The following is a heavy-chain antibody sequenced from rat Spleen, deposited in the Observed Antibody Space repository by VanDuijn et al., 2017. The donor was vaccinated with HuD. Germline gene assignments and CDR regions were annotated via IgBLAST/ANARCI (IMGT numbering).Heavy chain of an antibody. CDR3: VRHGYTRYYFDY. Sequence: EVQLVESGGGLVQPGRSLKLSCVASGFTFNNYWMSWIRQAPGKGLEWVASISYDGSSTYYRDSVKGRFTISRDNAKSTLYLQMDSLRSEDTASYYCVRHGYTRYYFDYWGQGVMVTVSS. CDR1: GFTFNNYW. D-gene: IGHD1-9*01. J-gene: IGHJ2*01. V-gene: IGHV5-29*01. CDR2: ISYDGSST.